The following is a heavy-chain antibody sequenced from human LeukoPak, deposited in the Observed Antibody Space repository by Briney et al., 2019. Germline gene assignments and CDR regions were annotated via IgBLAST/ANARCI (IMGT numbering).Heavy chain of an antibody. Sequence: WETLPLTCAVYGWTFSGYYWSWIRQPPGKGLEWIGDINHSGSTNYNPSLQSRVTISVHKSKNQYFLMLSYVPAADPAVDYFSRSMTLLRHRAAVVEWGQGTLVTVSS. CDR3: SRSMTLLRHRAAVVE. J-gene: IGHJ1*01. CDR2: INHSGST. D-gene: IGHD2-15*01. V-gene: IGHV4-34*01. CDR1: GWTFSGYY.